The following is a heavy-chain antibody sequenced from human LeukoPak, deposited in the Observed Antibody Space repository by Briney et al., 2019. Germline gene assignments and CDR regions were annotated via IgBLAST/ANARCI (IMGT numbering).Heavy chain of an antibody. J-gene: IGHJ4*02. V-gene: IGHV3-48*04. CDR2: ISSASRTI. D-gene: IGHD3-22*01. CDR1: GLTFSDYS. Sequence: GESLRLTCAVYGLTFSDYSMNWVRQPPGKGLEWVSYISSASRTIKYADFVRGRFTVSRDNAKKSLHLQMNRLTTEDTAVDFCVREVGRFYYDSTGGDYWGQGTLVTVSS. CDR3: VREVGRFYYDSTGGDY.